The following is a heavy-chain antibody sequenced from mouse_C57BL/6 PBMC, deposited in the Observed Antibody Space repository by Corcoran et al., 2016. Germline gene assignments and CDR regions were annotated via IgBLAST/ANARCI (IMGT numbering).Heavy chain of an antibody. D-gene: IGHD2-3*01. CDR2: INPNNGGT. V-gene: IGHV1-26*01. CDR1: GYTFTDYY. Sequence: EVQLQQSGPELVKPGASVKISCKASGYTFTDYYMNWVKQSHGKGLEWIGDINPNNGGTSYNQKFKGKATLTVDKSSSTAYMELRSLTSEDSAVYYCAREYDGYLGYYFDYWGQGTTLTVSS. CDR3: AREYDGYLGYYFDY. J-gene: IGHJ2*01.